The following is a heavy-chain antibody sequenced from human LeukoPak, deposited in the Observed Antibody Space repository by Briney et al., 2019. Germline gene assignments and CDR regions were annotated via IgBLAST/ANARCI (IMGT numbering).Heavy chain of an antibody. CDR3: AKGPLWFGESY. CDR1: GFTFSSYA. D-gene: IGHD3-10*01. Sequence: QPGGSLRLSCAASGFTFSSYAMSWVRQAPGKGLEWVSAISGSGGSTYYADSMKARFTISRDNSKNTLYLQMNSLRAEDTAVYYCAKGPLWFGESYWGQGTLVTVSS. V-gene: IGHV3-23*01. J-gene: IGHJ4*02. CDR2: ISGSGGST.